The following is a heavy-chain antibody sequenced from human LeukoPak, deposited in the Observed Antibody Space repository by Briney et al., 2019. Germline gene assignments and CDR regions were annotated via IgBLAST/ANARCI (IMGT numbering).Heavy chain of an antibody. CDR3: ARVLQDYYHLDV. D-gene: IGHD3-3*01. CDR2: IYDSGSA. V-gene: IGHV4-59*11. J-gene: IGHJ6*03. CDR1: GVSIISHY. Sequence: PSETLSLTCTVSGVSIISHYWSWIRQPPGKGQERIGFIYDSGSANYRSSLESRVTMTLDTSKNQFSLKRNSVTAADTAVYYCARVLQDYYHLDVWGKGTTVTVSS.